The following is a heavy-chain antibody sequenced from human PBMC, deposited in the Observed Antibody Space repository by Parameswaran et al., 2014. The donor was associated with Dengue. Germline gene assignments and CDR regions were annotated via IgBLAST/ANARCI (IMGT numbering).Heavy chain of an antibody. V-gene: IGHV3-48*03. D-gene: IGHD3-22*01. CDR3: ARVYDSSGYYVYYYYGMDV. Sequence: RQPPGKGLEWVSYISSSGSTIYYADSVKGRFTISRDNAKNSLYLQMNSLRAEDTAVYYCARVYDSSGYYVYYYYGMDVWGQGTTVTVSS. CDR2: ISSSGSTI. J-gene: IGHJ6*02.